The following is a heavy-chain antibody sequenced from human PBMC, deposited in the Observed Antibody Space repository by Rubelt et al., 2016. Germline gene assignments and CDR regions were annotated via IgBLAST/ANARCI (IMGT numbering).Heavy chain of an antibody. D-gene: IGHD3-9*01. J-gene: IGHJ4*02. CDR1: GGSFSGYY. CDR2: IYHSGST. Sequence: QVQLQQWGAGLLKPSETLSLTCAVYGGSFSGYYWSWIRQPPGKGLEWIGEIYHSGSTNYNPSLKSRVTISVDTSKNQFSLKLSSVTAADTAVYYCARADILGGFDYWGQGTLVTVSS. CDR3: ARADILGGFDY. V-gene: IGHV4-34*01.